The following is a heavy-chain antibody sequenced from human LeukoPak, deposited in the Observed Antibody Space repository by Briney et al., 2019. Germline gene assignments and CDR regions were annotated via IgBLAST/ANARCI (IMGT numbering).Heavy chain of an antibody. Sequence: PGRSLRLSCAASGFTFSSYAMHWVRQAPGKGLEWVAVISYDGSNKYYADSVKGRFTISRDNSKNTLYLQMNSLRAEDTAVYYCARDRRVLLWFGESDYWGQGTLVTVSS. CDR1: GFTFSSYA. J-gene: IGHJ4*02. CDR2: ISYDGSNK. V-gene: IGHV3-30-3*01. CDR3: ARDRRVLLWFGESDY. D-gene: IGHD3-10*01.